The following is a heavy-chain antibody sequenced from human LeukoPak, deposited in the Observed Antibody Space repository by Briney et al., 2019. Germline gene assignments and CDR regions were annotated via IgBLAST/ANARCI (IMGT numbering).Heavy chain of an antibody. CDR1: GYRFSSYW. CDR3: ARHVKEWLADY. D-gene: IGHD6-19*01. CDR2: IQPGDSDT. Sequence: GESLKIPCKGSGYRFSSYWIGWVRQMPGQGLEWMGIIQPGDSDTRYSPSFQGQVTISVDKSISTAYLQWSSLKASDTAMYYCARHVKEWLADYWGQGTLVTVSS. J-gene: IGHJ4*02. V-gene: IGHV5-51*01.